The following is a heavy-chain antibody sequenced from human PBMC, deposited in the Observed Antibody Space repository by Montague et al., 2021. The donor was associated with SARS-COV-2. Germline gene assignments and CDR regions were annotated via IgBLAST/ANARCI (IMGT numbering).Heavy chain of an antibody. Sequence: SETLSLTCAVYGGSFSGYYWSWICQPPEKGLEWIGEINQSGRTNNNPSLKSRVIISVDTSKNQFSLRLSSVTAVDTAVYYCARRGSSVWGVTVSAELDYWGQGILVIVSS. J-gene: IGHJ4*02. CDR3: ARRGSSVWGVTVSAELDY. V-gene: IGHV4-34*01. CDR2: INQSGRT. D-gene: IGHD3-10*01. CDR1: GGSFSGYY.